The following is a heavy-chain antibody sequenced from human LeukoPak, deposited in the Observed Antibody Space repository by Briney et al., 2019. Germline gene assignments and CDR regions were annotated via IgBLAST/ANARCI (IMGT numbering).Heavy chain of an antibody. Sequence: ALRLSCAASGFTFDDYAMHWVRQAPGKGLEWVSGISWNSGSIGYADSVKGRFTISRDNAKNSLYLQMNSLRAEDTALYYCAKDRSRPIAALLDYWGQGTLVTVSS. J-gene: IGHJ4*02. CDR2: ISWNSGSI. CDR1: GFTFDDYA. V-gene: IGHV3-9*01. D-gene: IGHD6-13*01. CDR3: AKDRSRPIAALLDY.